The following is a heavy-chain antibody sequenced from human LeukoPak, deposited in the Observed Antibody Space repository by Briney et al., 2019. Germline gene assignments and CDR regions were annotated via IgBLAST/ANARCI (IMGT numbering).Heavy chain of an antibody. Sequence: SETLSLTCTVSGGSISSSSYYWGWIRQPPGKGLEWIWSIYYSGSTYYNPSLKSRVTISVDTSKNQFSLKLSSVTAADTAVYYCARGPYSTLDYYYMDVWGKGTTVTVSS. V-gene: IGHV4-39*01. CDR3: ARGPYSTLDYYYMDV. CDR1: GGSISSSSYY. J-gene: IGHJ6*03. D-gene: IGHD4-11*01. CDR2: IYYSGST.